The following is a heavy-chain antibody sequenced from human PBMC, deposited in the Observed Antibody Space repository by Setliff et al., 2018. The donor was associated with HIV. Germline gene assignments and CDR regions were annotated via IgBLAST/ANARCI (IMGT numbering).Heavy chain of an antibody. CDR2: IYIGGSST. CDR3: ASAHSSLSVYYYYMDV. Sequence: GASLTISCAASGFTFNNDAMSWVRQAPGKGLEWVSVIYIGGSSTYYADSVKGRFTISRDKSRNTVFLQMNSLRAEDTAVYYCASAHSSLSVYYYYMDVWGKGTTVTVSS. CDR1: GFTFNNDA. D-gene: IGHD3-3*01. V-gene: IGHV3-23*03. J-gene: IGHJ6*03.